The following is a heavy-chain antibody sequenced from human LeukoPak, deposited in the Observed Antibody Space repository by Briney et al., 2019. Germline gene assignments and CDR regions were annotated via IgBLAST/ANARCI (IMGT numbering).Heavy chain of an antibody. D-gene: IGHD2-15*01. CDR2: MNPNSGNT. CDR3: ARDPPVYCSGGSCYGDY. V-gene: IGHV1-8*01. J-gene: IGHJ4*02. Sequence: ASVKVSCKASGYTFTSHDINWVRQATGQGLEWMGWMNPNSGNTGYAQKFQGRVTMTRNTSISTAYMELRSLRSDDTAVYYCARDPPVYCSGGSCYGDYWGQGTLVTVSS. CDR1: GYTFTSHD.